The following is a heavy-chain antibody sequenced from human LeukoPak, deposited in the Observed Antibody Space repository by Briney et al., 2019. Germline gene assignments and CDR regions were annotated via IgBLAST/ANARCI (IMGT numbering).Heavy chain of an antibody. V-gene: IGHV1-46*01. CDR3: ARSGAGRSSWFDP. CDR2: INPSTGTT. J-gene: IGHJ5*02. D-gene: IGHD4-17*01. CDR1: GYKFTGYY. Sequence: ASVKVSCKASGYKFTGYYMHWVRQAPGQGLEWVGIINPSTGTTDFAQNFQGRVSMTRDPTTTTVYMNMSKLTSGDTAIYFCARSGAGRSSWFDPWGPGTLVTVSS.